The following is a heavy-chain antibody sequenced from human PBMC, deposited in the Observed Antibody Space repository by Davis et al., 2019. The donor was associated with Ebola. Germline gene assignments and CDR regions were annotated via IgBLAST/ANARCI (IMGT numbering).Heavy chain of an antibody. CDR1: GGSVSSGAYY. Sequence: SETLSLTCTVSGGSVSSGAYYWNWIRQPPGKGLEWIGFIYYSGNTNYNPSLKSRVTISVDTSKNQFSLKLSSVSAADTAVYYCARREHNWNYFDYWGQGTLVTVSS. J-gene: IGHJ4*02. CDR3: ARREHNWNYFDY. V-gene: IGHV4-61*08. CDR2: IYYSGNT. D-gene: IGHD1-20*01.